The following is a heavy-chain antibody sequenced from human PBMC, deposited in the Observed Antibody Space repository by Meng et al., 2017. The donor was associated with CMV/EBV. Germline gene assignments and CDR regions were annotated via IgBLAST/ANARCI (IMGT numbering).Heavy chain of an antibody. V-gene: IGHV3-13*01. D-gene: IGHD1-20*01. J-gene: IGHJ4*02. CDR3: ARSNWNYFDY. CDR1: GFTFSSYD. CDR2: IGTAGDT. Sequence: GESLKISCAASGFTFSSYDMHWVRQATGKGLEWVSAIGTAGDTYYPGPVKGRFTISRENAKNSLYLQMNSLRAGDTAVYYCARSNWNYFDYWGQRTLVTVSS.